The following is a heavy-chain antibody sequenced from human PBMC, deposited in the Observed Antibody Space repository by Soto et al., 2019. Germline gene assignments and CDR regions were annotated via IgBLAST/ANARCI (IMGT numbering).Heavy chain of an antibody. V-gene: IGHV3-30-3*01. Sequence: GGSLRLSCAASGFTFSSYAMHWVRQAPGKGLEWVAVISYDGSNKYYADSVKGRFTISRDNSKNTLYLQMNSLRAEDTAVYYCAKDPFDSSGYYYSHYWGQGTLVTVSS. J-gene: IGHJ4*02. D-gene: IGHD3-22*01. CDR2: ISYDGSNK. CDR1: GFTFSSYA. CDR3: AKDPFDSSGYYYSHY.